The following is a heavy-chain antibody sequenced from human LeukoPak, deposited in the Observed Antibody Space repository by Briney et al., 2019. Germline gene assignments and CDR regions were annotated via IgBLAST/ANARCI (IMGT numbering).Heavy chain of an antibody. CDR2: ISANGGNT. Sequence: GGSLRLSCAASGFTFSNYGMNWVRQAPGKGLEWVTAISANGGNTYYADSVKGRFTISRDNSKDTLSLQMNSLRAEDTAVYYCARGDYDTLPGSQHWFAPWGQGTLVTVSS. CDR1: GFTFSNYG. D-gene: IGHD3-9*01. CDR3: ARGDYDTLPGSQHWFAP. V-gene: IGHV3-23*01. J-gene: IGHJ5*02.